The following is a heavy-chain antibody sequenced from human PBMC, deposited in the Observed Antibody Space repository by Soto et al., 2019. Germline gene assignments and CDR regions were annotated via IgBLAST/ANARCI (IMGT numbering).Heavy chain of an antibody. V-gene: IGHV3-23*01. Sequence: GGSLRLSCAASGFTFSSYAMSWVRQAPGKGLKWVSAISGSGGSTYYADSVKGRFTISRDNSKNTLYLQMNSLRAEDTAVYYCAKRPQHPGYCSSTSCYYDYWGQGTLVTVSS. CDR3: AKRPQHPGYCSSTSCYYDY. CDR2: ISGSGGST. D-gene: IGHD2-2*01. CDR1: GFTFSSYA. J-gene: IGHJ4*02.